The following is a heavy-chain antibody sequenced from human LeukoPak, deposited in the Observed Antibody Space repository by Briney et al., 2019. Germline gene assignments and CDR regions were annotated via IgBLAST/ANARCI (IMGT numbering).Heavy chain of an antibody. V-gene: IGHV3-30*18. CDR2: ISYDGSNK. CDR3: AKEHSSGWPSLDS. J-gene: IGHJ4*02. CDR1: GFTFSSYG. Sequence: PGRSLRLSCAASGFTFSSYGMHWVRQAPGKGLEWVAVISYDGSNKYYADSVKGRFTISRDNSKNTLYLQMNSLRTEDTALYYCAKEHSSGWPSLDSWGQGTLVTVSS. D-gene: IGHD6-19*01.